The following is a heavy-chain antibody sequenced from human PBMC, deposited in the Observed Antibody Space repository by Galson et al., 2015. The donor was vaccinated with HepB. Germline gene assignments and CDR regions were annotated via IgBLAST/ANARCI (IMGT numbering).Heavy chain of an antibody. CDR1: GYTFSYYA. D-gene: IGHD6-13*01. J-gene: IGHJ4*02. CDR3: AREMATAGVAGFDY. Sequence: VKVSCKASGYTFSYYAMNWVRQAPGQGLEWVGWINTSTGNPTYAQGFTGRFVFSLDTSVSTAYLQISSLKTEDTAVYYCAREMATAGVAGFDYWGRGTLVTVSP. V-gene: IGHV7-4-1*02. CDR2: INTSTGNP.